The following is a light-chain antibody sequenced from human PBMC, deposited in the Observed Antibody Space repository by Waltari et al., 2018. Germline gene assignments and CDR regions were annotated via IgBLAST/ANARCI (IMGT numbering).Light chain of an antibody. CDR2: EVT. J-gene: IGLJ3*02. Sequence: QSALTQPASVSGSPGQSITISCTGTSSDIGSYNLVSWYQQHPGKAPKPIIYEVTPRPSGGSNRFAGSKSGKTASLTISGLQAEDEADYYCCSNAGTDALFGGGTKLTVL. CDR1: SSDIGSYNL. CDR3: CSNAGTDAL. V-gene: IGLV2-23*02.